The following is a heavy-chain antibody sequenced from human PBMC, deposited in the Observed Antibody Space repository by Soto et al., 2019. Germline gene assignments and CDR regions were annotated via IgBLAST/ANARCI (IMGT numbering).Heavy chain of an antibody. CDR2: INAGNGNT. Sequence: QVQLVQSGAEVKKPGASVKLSCKASGYTFTSYDIHWVRQAPGQGLERMGRINAGNGNTRYSQKFQDRAAITRDTSATTAYMELSSLRSEDTALYFCARDFGGFDYWGQGTLVTVSS. CDR3: ARDFGGFDY. CDR1: GYTFTSYD. V-gene: IGHV1-3*01. J-gene: IGHJ4*02. D-gene: IGHD3-10*01.